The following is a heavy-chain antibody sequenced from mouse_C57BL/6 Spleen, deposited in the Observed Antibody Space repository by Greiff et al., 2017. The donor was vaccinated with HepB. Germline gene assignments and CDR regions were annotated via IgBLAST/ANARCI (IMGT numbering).Heavy chain of an antibody. J-gene: IGHJ1*03. CDR1: GYTFTDYN. Sequence: VQLKQSGPELVKPGASVKIPCKASGYTFTDYNMDWVKQSHGKSLEWIGDINPNNGGTIYNQKFKGKATLTVDKSSSTAYMELRSLTSEDTAVYYCARCSYDGYSLWYFDVWGTGTTVTVSS. CDR3: ARCSYDGYSLWYFDV. D-gene: IGHD2-3*01. V-gene: IGHV1-18*01. CDR2: INPNNGGT.